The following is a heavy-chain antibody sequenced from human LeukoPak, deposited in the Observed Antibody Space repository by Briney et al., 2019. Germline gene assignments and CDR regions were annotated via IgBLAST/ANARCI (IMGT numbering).Heavy chain of an antibody. V-gene: IGHV3-23*01. D-gene: IGHD6-19*01. CDR1: GFTFSSYA. J-gene: IGHJ4*02. Sequence: GGSLRLSCAASGFTFSSYAMSWVRQAPGKGLKWVSAISGSGGSTYYADSVKGRFTISRDNSKNTLYLQMNSLRAEDTAVYCCAKPVEGGWYEYYFDYRGQGTLVTVSS. CDR3: AKPVEGGWYEYYFDY. CDR2: ISGSGGST.